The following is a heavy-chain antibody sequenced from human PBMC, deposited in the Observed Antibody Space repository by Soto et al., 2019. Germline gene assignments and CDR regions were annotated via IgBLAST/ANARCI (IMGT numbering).Heavy chain of an antibody. CDR1: RGSVSNNSAT. J-gene: IGHJ4*02. CDR2: TYYRSKWYN. V-gene: IGHV6-1*01. Sequence: QRLSLTCVISRGSVSNNSATCNWIRRSPSRGLEWLGRTYYRSKWYNDYAVSVKSRITIKPDTSKNQFSLQLNSVTPEDTAVYYCAKAFNDILTGYRVFEYWGQGTLVHVYS. CDR3: AKAFNDILTGYRVFEY. D-gene: IGHD3-9*01.